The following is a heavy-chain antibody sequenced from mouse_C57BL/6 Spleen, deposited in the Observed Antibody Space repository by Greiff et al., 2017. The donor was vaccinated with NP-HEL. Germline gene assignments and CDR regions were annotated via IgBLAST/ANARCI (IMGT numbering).Heavy chain of an antibody. CDR3: ARSRDYYGSRRYWYFDV. V-gene: IGHV1-42*01. D-gene: IGHD1-1*01. Sequence: VQLQQSGPELVKPGASVKISCKASGYSFTGYYMNWVKQSPEKSLEWIGEINPSTGGTTYNQKFKAKATLTVDKSSSTAYMQLKSLTSEDSAVYYCARSRDYYGSRRYWYFDVWGTGTTVTVSS. CDR2: INPSTGGT. J-gene: IGHJ1*03. CDR1: GYSFTGYY.